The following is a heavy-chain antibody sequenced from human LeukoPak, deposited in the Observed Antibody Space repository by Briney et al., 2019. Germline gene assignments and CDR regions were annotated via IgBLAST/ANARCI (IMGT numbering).Heavy chain of an antibody. J-gene: IGHJ4*02. D-gene: IGHD6-19*01. V-gene: IGHV1-8*01. Sequence: ASVKVSCKASVYTFTSYDINWVRQATGQGLEWMGWMNPNSGSTGYAQKFQGRVTMTRNTSISTAYMELSSLRSEDTAVYYCARGIAVSRWATGYWGQGTLVTVSS. CDR1: VYTFTSYD. CDR3: ARGIAVSRWATGY. CDR2: MNPNSGST.